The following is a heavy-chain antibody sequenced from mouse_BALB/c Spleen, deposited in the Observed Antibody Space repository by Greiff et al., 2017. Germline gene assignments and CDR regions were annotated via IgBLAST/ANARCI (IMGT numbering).Heavy chain of an antibody. CDR1: GYTFTSYW. J-gene: IGHJ2*01. CDR3: ARYGYDIFDY. CDR2: INPSNGRT. V-gene: IGHV1S81*02. Sequence: QVQLQQPGAELVRPGASVKLSCKASGYTFTSYWMHWVKQRPGQGLEWIGEINPSNGRTNYNEKFKSKATLTVDKSSSTAYMQLSSLTSEDSAVYYCARYGYDIFDYWGQGTTLTVSS. D-gene: IGHD2-2*01.